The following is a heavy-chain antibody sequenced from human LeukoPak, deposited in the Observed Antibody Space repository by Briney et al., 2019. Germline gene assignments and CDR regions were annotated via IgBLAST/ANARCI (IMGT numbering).Heavy chain of an antibody. J-gene: IGHJ4*02. CDR2: INHSGST. CDR1: GGSFSGYY. D-gene: IGHD3-3*01. Sequence: SETLSLTCAVYGGSFSGYYWGWIRQPPGKGLEWIGEINHSGSTNYNPSLKSRVTISVDTSKNQFSLKLSSVTAADTAVYYCARDPDFWSGYYNFDYWGQGTLVTVSS. CDR3: ARDPDFWSGYYNFDY. V-gene: IGHV4-34*01.